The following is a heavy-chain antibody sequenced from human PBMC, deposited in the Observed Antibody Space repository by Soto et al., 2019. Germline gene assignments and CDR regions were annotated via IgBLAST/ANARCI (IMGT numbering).Heavy chain of an antibody. J-gene: IGHJ4*02. D-gene: IGHD2-15*01. CDR2: IYYSGST. CDR1: GGSISSGGYY. Sequence: PSETLSLTSTVSGGSISSGGYYWSWIRQHPGKGLEWIGYIYYSGSTYYNPSLKSRVTISVDTSKNQFSLKLSSVTAADTAVYYCAAGGYCSGGSCYPSLFDYWGQGTLVTVSS. V-gene: IGHV4-31*03. CDR3: AAGGYCSGGSCYPSLFDY.